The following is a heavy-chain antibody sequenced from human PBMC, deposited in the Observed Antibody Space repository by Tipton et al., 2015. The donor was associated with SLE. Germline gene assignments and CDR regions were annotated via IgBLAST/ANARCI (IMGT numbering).Heavy chain of an antibody. D-gene: IGHD6-6*01. CDR2: IYHSGST. J-gene: IGHJ3*02. V-gene: IGHV4-34*01. CDR1: GGSFSGYY. CDR3: ASPRDSSSSYDAFDI. Sequence: TLSLTCAVYGGSFSGYYWSWIRQPPGKGLEWIGSIYHSGSTYYNPSLKSRVTISVDTSKNQFSLKLSSVTAADTAVYYCASPRDSSSSYDAFDIWGQGTMVTVSS.